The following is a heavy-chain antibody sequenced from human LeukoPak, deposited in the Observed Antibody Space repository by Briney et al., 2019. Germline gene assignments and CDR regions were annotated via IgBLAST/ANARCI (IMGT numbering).Heavy chain of an antibody. D-gene: IGHD1-26*01. CDR1: GFTFSSYS. CDR3: AKGSGLDY. Sequence: GGSLRLSCVASGFTFSSYSMNWVRQAPGKGLDWVSSISDDSSNTYSADSVKGRFTTSRDNSRNTLYLQTNSLRAEDTAVYYCAKGSGLDYWGRGTLVTVSS. V-gene: IGHV3-23*01. CDR2: ISDDSSNT. J-gene: IGHJ4*02.